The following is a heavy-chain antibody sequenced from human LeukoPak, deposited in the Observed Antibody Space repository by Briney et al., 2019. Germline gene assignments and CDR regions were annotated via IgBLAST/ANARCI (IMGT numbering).Heavy chain of an antibody. Sequence: ASVKVSCKASGYTFTNYDINWVRQATGQGLEWMGWMNPNSGNTGYAQKFQGRVTITRNTSISTAYMELSSLRSEDTAVYYCARGDQLLYCFDHWGQGTLVTVSS. CDR3: ARGDQLLYCFDH. D-gene: IGHD2-2*02. J-gene: IGHJ4*02. CDR2: MNPNSGNT. CDR1: GYTFTNYD. V-gene: IGHV1-8*03.